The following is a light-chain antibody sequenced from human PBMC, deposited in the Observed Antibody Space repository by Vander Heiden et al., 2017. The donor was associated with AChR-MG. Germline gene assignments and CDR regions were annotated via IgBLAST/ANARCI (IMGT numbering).Light chain of an antibody. J-gene: IGKJ4*01. Sequence: DILMTQSPATLSVSPGERATLSCRPSQSVSSSLAWYQQRPGQAPRLLIYGASTRATGIPARFSGNGSGTDFTLTISSLQSEDFAVYFCQQDNNWPLTFGGGTEVEIK. V-gene: IGKV3-15*01. CDR1: QSVSSS. CDR2: GAS. CDR3: QQDNNWPLT.